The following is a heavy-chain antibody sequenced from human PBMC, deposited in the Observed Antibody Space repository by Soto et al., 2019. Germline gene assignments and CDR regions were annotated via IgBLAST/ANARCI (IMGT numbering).Heavy chain of an antibody. CDR3: VREDWHRFDS. CDR1: GFMFSAYW. J-gene: IGHJ4*02. D-gene: IGHD2-21*01. Sequence: EVQLVESGGRLVQPGGSLRLSCAASGFMFSAYWMSWVRQDPGKGLEWVATISGGASDKFYVDSVKGRFTISRDDSKNTLYLQMNSLGDEETAVYYCVREDWHRFDSWGQGTLVTVSS. CDR2: ISGGASDK. V-gene: IGHV3-7*01.